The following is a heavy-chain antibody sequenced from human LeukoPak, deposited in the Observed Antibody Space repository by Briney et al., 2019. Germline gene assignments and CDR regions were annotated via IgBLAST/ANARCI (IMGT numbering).Heavy chain of an antibody. J-gene: IGHJ4*02. CDR3: AKNYDYVWGSYRHNYFDY. Sequence: PGGSLRLSCAASGFTFSSYAMSWVRQAPGKRLEWVSAISGSGGSTYYADSVKGRFTISRDNSKNTLYLQMNSLRAEDTAVYYCAKNYDYVWGSYRHNYFDYWGQGTLVTVSS. V-gene: IGHV3-23*01. CDR1: GFTFSSYA. CDR2: ISGSGGST. D-gene: IGHD3-16*02.